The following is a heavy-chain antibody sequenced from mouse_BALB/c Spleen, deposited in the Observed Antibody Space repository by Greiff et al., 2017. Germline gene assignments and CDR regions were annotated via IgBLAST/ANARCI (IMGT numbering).Heavy chain of an antibody. J-gene: IGHJ3*01. V-gene: IGHV5-6*03. CDR1: GFTFSSYG. Sequence: DVMLVESGGGLVKPGGSLKLSCAASGFTFSSYGMSWVRQTPDKRLEWVATISSGGSYTYYPDSVKGRFTISRDNAKNTLYLQMSSLKSEDTAMYYCARPYYYGSPWFAYWGQGTLVTVSA. CDR3: ARPYYYGSPWFAY. D-gene: IGHD1-1*01. CDR2: ISSGGSYT.